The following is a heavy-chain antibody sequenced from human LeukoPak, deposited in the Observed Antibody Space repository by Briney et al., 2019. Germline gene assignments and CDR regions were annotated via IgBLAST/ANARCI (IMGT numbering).Heavy chain of an antibody. J-gene: IGHJ5*02. Sequence: ASVEVSCKASGYTFTGYYMHWVRQAPGQGLEWMGRINPNSGGTNYAQKFQGRVTMTRDTSISTAYMELSRLRSDDTAVYYCARDRLRDQLLTNWFDPWGQGTLVTVSS. D-gene: IGHD2-2*01. V-gene: IGHV1-2*06. CDR3: ARDRLRDQLLTNWFDP. CDR1: GYTFTGYY. CDR2: INPNSGGT.